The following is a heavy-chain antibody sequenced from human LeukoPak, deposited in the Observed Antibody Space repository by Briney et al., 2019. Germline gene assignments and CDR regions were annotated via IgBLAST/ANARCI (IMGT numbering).Heavy chain of an antibody. D-gene: IGHD6-13*01. CDR3: ARVSGQAAAGVYWFDP. V-gene: IGHV3-74*01. J-gene: IGHJ5*02. CDR2: INSAGSTT. CDR1: GFTFSSHW. Sequence: GGSLRLSCAASGFTFSSHWMHWVRQAPGKGLVWVSRINSAGSTTAYADSVKGRFTVSRDNAKNTLYLQMNSLRAEDTAVYYCARVSGQAAAGVYWFDPWGQGTLVTVSS.